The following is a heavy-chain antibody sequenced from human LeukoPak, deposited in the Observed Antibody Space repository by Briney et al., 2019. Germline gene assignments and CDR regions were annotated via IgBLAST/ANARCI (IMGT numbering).Heavy chain of an antibody. CDR2: IHKDATT. V-gene: IGHV3-43*02. CDR1: GFAFDDYA. CDR3: AKTCRSGTEDADFHR. J-gene: IGHJ4*02. Sequence: GGSLSLSCAASGFAFDDYAMHWVRQAPGKVPEWVSLIHKDATTHYAESVKGRFAISRDNSKKSLYLQINSLTTEDTALYYCAKTCRSGTEDADFHRWGQGTLVTVSS. D-gene: IGHD1-26*01.